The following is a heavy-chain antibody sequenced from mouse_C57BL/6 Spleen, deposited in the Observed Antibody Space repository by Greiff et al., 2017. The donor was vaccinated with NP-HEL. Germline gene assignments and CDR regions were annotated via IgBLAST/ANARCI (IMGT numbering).Heavy chain of an antibody. CDR1: GYSITSDY. CDR3: ARSYYGSSYDWYFDV. Sequence: EVQLQESGPGLAKPSQTLSLTCSVTGYSITSDYWNWIRKFPGNKLEYMGYISYSGSTYYNPSLKSRISITRDTSKNQYYLQLNSVTTEDTATYYWARSYYGSSYDWYFDVWGTGTTVTVSS. CDR2: ISYSGST. J-gene: IGHJ1*03. D-gene: IGHD1-1*01. V-gene: IGHV3-8*01.